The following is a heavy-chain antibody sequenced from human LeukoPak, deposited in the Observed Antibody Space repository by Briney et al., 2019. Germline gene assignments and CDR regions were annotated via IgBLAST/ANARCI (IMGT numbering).Heavy chain of an antibody. Sequence: PGGSLRLSCAASGFTFINYAMSWVRQAPGKGLEWVSAISSSGDNTYYADSVKGRFTISRDNSKNTLYLQMNSLRAGDTAVYYCARVLGQLRAGGAFDIWGQGTMVTVSS. CDR2: ISSSGDNT. D-gene: IGHD3-16*01. CDR1: GFTFINYA. V-gene: IGHV3-23*01. CDR3: ARVLGQLRAGGAFDI. J-gene: IGHJ3*02.